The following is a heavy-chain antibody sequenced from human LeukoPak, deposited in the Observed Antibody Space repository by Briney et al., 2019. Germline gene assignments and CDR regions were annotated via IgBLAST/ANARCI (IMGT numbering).Heavy chain of an antibody. CDR3: ARDAITMVRGVISY. Sequence: GASVKVSCKASGYTFTTYGISWVRQAPGQGLEWMGWISAYNGNTDYAQKLPGRVTMTTDTSTGTAYMELRSLRPDDTAVYYCARDAITMVRGVISYWGQGTLVTVSS. CDR1: GYTFTTYG. V-gene: IGHV1-18*01. J-gene: IGHJ4*02. D-gene: IGHD3-10*01. CDR2: ISAYNGNT.